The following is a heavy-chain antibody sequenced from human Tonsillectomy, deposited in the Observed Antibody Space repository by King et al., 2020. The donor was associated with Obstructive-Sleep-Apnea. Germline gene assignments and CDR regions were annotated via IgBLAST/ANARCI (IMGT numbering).Heavy chain of an antibody. CDR1: GYSFTNYW. J-gene: IGHJ4*02. Sequence: QLVQSGAEVKKPGESLKISCKGSGYSFTNYWIASVRQVPGKSLEGMGSIYPGDSDTTYSPSFRGQVTVSVDKSTSTAYLQWSSLKASDTAMYYCGRRNRGTGADYYFDYWGQGTLVTVSS. D-gene: IGHD7-27*01. V-gene: IGHV5-51*01. CDR3: GRRNRGTGADYYFDY. CDR2: IYPGDSDT.